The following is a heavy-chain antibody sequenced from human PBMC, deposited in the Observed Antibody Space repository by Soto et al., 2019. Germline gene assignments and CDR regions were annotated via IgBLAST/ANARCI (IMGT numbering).Heavy chain of an antibody. J-gene: IGHJ5*02. CDR2: IKQDGSEK. Sequence: EVQLVESGGGLVQTGGSLRLSCAASGFTSSRYWMSWVRQAPGKGLEWVANIKQDGSEKYYVDSVKGRFTISRVKAKNSLYLQMNSQRAEDTAVSYCASPPTNLDYGDDNWFDPWGQGTLVTVSS. V-gene: IGHV3-7*01. CDR1: GFTSSRYW. CDR3: ASPPTNLDYGDDNWFDP. D-gene: IGHD4-17*01.